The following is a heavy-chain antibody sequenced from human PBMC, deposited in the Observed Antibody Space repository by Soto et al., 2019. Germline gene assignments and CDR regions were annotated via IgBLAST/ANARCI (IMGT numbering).Heavy chain of an antibody. CDR1: GFTFSDYY. CDR3: ARDPKWAAAGTWSEFDY. J-gene: IGHJ4*02. CDR2: ISSSGSTI. Sequence: GSLRLSCAASGFTFSDYYMSWIRQAPGKGLEWVSYISSSGSTIYYADSVKGRFTISRDNAKNSLYLQMNSLRAEDTAVYYCARDPKWAAAGTWSEFDYWGQGALVTVSS. D-gene: IGHD6-13*01. V-gene: IGHV3-11*01.